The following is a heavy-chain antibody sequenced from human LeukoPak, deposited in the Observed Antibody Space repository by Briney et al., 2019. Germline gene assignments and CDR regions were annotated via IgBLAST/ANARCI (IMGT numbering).Heavy chain of an antibody. J-gene: IGHJ4*02. CDR1: VFTFSNYA. D-gene: IGHD3-10*01. CDR2: ISGSGGRT. Sequence: GGSLRLSCAAPVFTFSNYAMSWVRQAPGKGLEWVSAISGSGGRTYYADSVKGRFTISRDNSKNTLYLEMNSLRAEDTPVYYCAKDKAGSGNYYFSDYWGQGTLVTVSS. V-gene: IGHV3-23*01. CDR3: AKDKAGSGNYYFSDY.